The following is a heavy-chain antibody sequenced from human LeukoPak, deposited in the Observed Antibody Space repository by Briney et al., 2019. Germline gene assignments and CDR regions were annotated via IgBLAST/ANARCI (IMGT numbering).Heavy chain of an antibody. Sequence: SETLSLNCTVSGGSISTYYWTWIRQPAGKGLEWIGRMYSSGITDYNPSLKSRVTMSVDMSKNQFSLKLSSVTAADTAVYYCARVACSGGSCYHFDYWGQGTLVTVSS. CDR2: MYSSGIT. D-gene: IGHD2-15*01. CDR3: ARVACSGGSCYHFDY. CDR1: GGSISTYY. J-gene: IGHJ4*02. V-gene: IGHV4-4*07.